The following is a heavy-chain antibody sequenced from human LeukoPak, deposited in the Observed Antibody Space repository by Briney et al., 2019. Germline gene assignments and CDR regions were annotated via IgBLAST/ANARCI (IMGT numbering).Heavy chain of an antibody. CDR2: IRYDGSNK. Sequence: GGSLRLSCAASGFTFSSYSMNWVRQAPGKGLEWVAFIRYDGSNKYYADSVKGRFTISRDNSKNTLYLQMNSLRAEDTAVYYCAKGSGFWSGYYDYWGQGTLVTVSS. CDR1: GFTFSSYS. D-gene: IGHD3-3*01. J-gene: IGHJ4*02. CDR3: AKGSGFWSGYYDY. V-gene: IGHV3-30*02.